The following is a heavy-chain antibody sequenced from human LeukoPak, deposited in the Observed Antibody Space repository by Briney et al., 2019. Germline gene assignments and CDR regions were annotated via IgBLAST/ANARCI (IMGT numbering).Heavy chain of an antibody. V-gene: IGHV3-21*01. CDR3: ARDNDPDYTSSPGWFDS. CDR2: ISSSSSYI. D-gene: IGHD2-2*02. Sequence: GGSLRLSCAASGFTFSSYSMNWVRQAPGKGLEWVSSISSSSSYIYYADSVKGRFTISRDNAKNSLYLQMNSLRAEDTAVYYCARDNDPDYTSSPGWFDSWGQGTLVTVSS. J-gene: IGHJ5*01. CDR1: GFTFSSYS.